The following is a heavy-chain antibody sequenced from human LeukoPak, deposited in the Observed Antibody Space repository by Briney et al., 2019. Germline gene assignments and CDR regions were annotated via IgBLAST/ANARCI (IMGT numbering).Heavy chain of an antibody. D-gene: IGHD2-15*01. V-gene: IGHV3-23*01. CDR3: ARQNPGYCSGGSCLFDY. J-gene: IGHJ4*02. Sequence: GGSLRLSCAASGFTFSSYAMSWVRQAPGKGLEWVSAISGSGGSTYYADSVKGRFTISRDNSKNTLYLQMNSLRAEDTAVYYCARQNPGYCSGGSCLFDYWGQGTLVTVSS. CDR1: GFTFSSYA. CDR2: ISGSGGST.